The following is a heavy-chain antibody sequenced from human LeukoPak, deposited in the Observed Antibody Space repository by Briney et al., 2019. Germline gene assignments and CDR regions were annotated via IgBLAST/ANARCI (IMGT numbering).Heavy chain of an antibody. V-gene: IGHV7-4-1*02. Sequence: TSVKVSCKASGYTFSHYAMNWVRQAPGQGVEWMGWINTNTGNPTYAQGFTGRFVFSLDTSVSTAYLQISSLKAEDTAVYYCVRAASPLTAVLLAAAGDYWGQGTLVTVSS. CDR3: VRAASPLTAVLLAAAGDY. CDR1: GYTFSHYA. D-gene: IGHD6-13*01. J-gene: IGHJ4*02. CDR2: INTNTGNP.